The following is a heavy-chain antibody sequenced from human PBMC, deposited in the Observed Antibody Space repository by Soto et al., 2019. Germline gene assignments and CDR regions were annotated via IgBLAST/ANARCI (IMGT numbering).Heavy chain of an antibody. CDR1: GGSISSSSYY. D-gene: IGHD4-4*01. V-gene: IGHV4-39*01. CDR2: IYYSGST. J-gene: IGHJ4*02. Sequence: SETLSLTCTVSGGSISSSSYYWGWIRQPPGKGLEWIGSIYYSGSTYYNPSLKSRVTISVDTSKNQFSLKLSSVTAADTAVYYCARHDYSNSNDFDYWGQGTLVTVSS. CDR3: ARHDYSNSNDFDY.